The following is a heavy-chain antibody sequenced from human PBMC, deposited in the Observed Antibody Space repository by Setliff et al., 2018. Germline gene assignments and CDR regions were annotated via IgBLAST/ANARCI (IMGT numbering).Heavy chain of an antibody. CDR1: GFTFSNHG. J-gene: IGHJ4*02. CDR3: AKELIEVLMTGLEF. V-gene: IGHV3-30*02. Sequence: LRLSCAASGFTFSNHGMHWVRQAPGKGLEWVAFIRHDGNSKYYKDSVRGRFTISRDNSKNTVYLQMNSLRPEDTAVYFCAKELIEVLMTGLEFWGQGTMVTVSS. CDR2: IRHDGNSK. D-gene: IGHD3-22*01.